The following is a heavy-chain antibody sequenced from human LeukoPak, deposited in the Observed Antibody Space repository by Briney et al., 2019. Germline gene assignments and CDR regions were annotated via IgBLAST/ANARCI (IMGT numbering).Heavy chain of an antibody. J-gene: IGHJ4*02. CDR2: INPSGGST. CDR1: GYTFTSYY. V-gene: IGHV1-46*01. CDR3: ARNRLLWFGESNFDY. Sequence: ASVKVSCKASGYTFTSYYMHWVRQAPGQGLEWMGIINPSGGSTSYAQKFQDRVTMTRDTSTSTVYMELSSLRSEDTAVYYCARNRLLWFGESNFDYWGQGTLVTVSS. D-gene: IGHD3-10*01.